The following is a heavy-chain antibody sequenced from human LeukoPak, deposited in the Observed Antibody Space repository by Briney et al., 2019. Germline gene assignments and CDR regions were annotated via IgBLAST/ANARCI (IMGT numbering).Heavy chain of an antibody. CDR3: ARGQLWQTGWFDP. CDR2: ISSTSSYI. D-gene: IGHD5-18*01. J-gene: IGHJ5*02. V-gene: IGHV3-21*01. CDR1: GFTFNIYW. Sequence: PGGSLRLSCAASGFTFNIYWMSWVRQAPGEGLEWVSTISSTSSYIYSADSLKGRFTISRDNAKNSLYLQMSTLRAEDTAVYYCARGQLWQTGWFDPWGQGTLVTVSS.